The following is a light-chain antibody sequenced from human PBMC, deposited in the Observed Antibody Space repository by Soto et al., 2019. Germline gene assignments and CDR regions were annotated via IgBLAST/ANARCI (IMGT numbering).Light chain of an antibody. Sequence: EIVLTQSPGTLSLSPGERATLSCSASQSVSSSYLAWYQQKPGQAPRLLIYGASSRATGIPDRFSGSGSGTDFPLPISRLEPEEFAVYYCQQDGSSLTCGGGTKVEIK. CDR2: GAS. V-gene: IGKV3-20*01. CDR1: QSVSSSY. CDR3: QQDGSSLT. J-gene: IGKJ4*01.